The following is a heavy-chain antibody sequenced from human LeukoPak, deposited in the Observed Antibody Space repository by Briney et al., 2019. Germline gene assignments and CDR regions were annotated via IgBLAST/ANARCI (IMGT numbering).Heavy chain of an antibody. CDR3: ARGGAAALDV. CDR1: GYTFTNYA. V-gene: IGHV1-3*01. J-gene: IGHJ6*02. CDR2: INAANGNT. D-gene: IGHD6-13*01. Sequence: GASVEVSCKTSGYTFTNYAIHWVRQAPGQGLEWMGWINAANGNTNCSQKFQGRVTITRDTSGITAYMELNSLTSEDTAVYYCARGGAAALDVWGQGTTVTVSS.